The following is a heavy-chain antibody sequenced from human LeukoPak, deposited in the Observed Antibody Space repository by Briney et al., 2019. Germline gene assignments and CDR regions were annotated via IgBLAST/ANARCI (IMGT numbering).Heavy chain of an antibody. Sequence: GGSLRLSCAASGFTFRTYAFHWVRQAPGKGLEWVAFVAYDGSSKYYADSVKGRFVISRDYSKNTVYLQMNSLRGEDTAVYYCARDGVTRRYNTYYYMDVWGKGTTVTVFS. D-gene: IGHD1-1*01. V-gene: IGHV3-30*09. CDR1: GFTFRTYA. CDR3: ARDGVTRRYNTYYYMDV. J-gene: IGHJ6*03. CDR2: VAYDGSSK.